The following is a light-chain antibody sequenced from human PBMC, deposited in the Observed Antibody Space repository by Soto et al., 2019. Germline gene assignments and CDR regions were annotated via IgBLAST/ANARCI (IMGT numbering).Light chain of an antibody. CDR2: DVS. CDR1: SSDVGGYNY. CDR3: SSYTTSNTRQIV. V-gene: IGLV2-14*03. Sequence: QSVLTQPASVSGSPGQSITISCTGTSSDVGGYNYVSWYQHHPGKAPKFIIYDVSNRPSGVSNRFSGSKSGNTASLTISGLQAEDEADYYCSSYTTSNTRQIVFGTGTKVTAL. J-gene: IGLJ1*01.